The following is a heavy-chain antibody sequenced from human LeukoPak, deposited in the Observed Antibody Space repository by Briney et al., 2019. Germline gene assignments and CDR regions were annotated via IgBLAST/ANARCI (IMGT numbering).Heavy chain of an antibody. V-gene: IGHV4-38-2*02. D-gene: IGHD3-3*02. CDR1: GGSISSYY. Sequence: SETLSLTCTVSGGSISSYYWGWIRQPPGKGLKWIGSIYHSGSTYYNPSLKSRVTISVDTSKNQFSLKLSSLTAADTAVYYCARLRRSRLAEFDYWGQGTLVTVSS. CDR3: ARLRRSRLAEFDY. CDR2: IYHSGST. J-gene: IGHJ4*02.